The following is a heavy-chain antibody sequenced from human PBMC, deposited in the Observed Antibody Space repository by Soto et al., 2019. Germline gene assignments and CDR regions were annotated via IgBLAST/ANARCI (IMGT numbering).Heavy chain of an antibody. D-gene: IGHD6-19*01. V-gene: IGHV4-39*01. Sequence: SETLSLTCTVSGGSISSSSYYWGWIRQPPGKGLEWIGSIYYSGSTYYNPSLKSRVTISVDTSKNQFSLKLSSVTAADTAVYYCASNVGIAVAGSLYYFDYWGQGTLVTVSS. CDR2: IYYSGST. CDR3: ASNVGIAVAGSLYYFDY. J-gene: IGHJ4*02. CDR1: GGSISSSSYY.